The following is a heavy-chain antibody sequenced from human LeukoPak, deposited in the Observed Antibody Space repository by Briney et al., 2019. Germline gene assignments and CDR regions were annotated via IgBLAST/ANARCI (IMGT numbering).Heavy chain of an antibody. V-gene: IGHV4-4*07. CDR1: GGSISNYY. CDR2: IHTSGST. Sequence: SETLSLTCTVSGGSISNYYWSWIRQPAGKGLEWIGRIHTSGSTNYNPSLKSRVTISVDTSKNQFSLKLSSVTAADTAVYYCARGPYALYYFDYWGQGTLVTVSS. CDR3: ARGPYALYYFDY. D-gene: IGHD4-17*01. J-gene: IGHJ4*02.